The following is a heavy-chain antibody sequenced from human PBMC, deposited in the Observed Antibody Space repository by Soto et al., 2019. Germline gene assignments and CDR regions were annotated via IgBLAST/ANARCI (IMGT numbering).Heavy chain of an antibody. V-gene: IGHV4-31*03. CDR2: IYYSGST. CDR3: AAGFGELARYYMDV. D-gene: IGHD3-10*01. Sequence: QVQLQESGPGLVKPSQTLSLTCTVSGGSISSGGYYWSWIRQHPGKGLEWIGYIYYSGSTYYNPSLESRVTISVDTSKNQFSLKLSSVTAADTAVYYCAAGFGELARYYMDVWGKGTTVTVSS. CDR1: GGSISSGGYY. J-gene: IGHJ6*03.